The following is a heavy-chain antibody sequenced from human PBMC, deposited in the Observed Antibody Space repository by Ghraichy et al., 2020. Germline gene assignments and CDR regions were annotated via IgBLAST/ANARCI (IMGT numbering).Heavy chain of an antibody. Sequence: TLSLTCAVYGGSFSGYYWSWIRQPPGKGLEWIGEINHSGSTNYNPSLKSRVTISVDTSKNQFSLKLSSVTAADTAVYYCARALKLALDYWGQGTLVTVSS. D-gene: IGHD2-15*01. J-gene: IGHJ4*02. CDR3: ARALKLALDY. CDR1: GGSFSGYY. V-gene: IGHV4-34*01. CDR2: INHSGST.